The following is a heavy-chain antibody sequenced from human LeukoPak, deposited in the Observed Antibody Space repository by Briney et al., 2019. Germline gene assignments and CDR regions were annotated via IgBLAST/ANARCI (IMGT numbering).Heavy chain of an antibody. J-gene: IGHJ6*04. Sequence: SETLSLTCTVSGDSLTSGSRYWSWIRQPAGKGLGWIGHFYSSKRTTYNPSLESRVTISGDTAKNQFSLKLDSVTAADTAVYFCARCMSELDYGDYAYYYHMDVWGKGTTVTVSS. CDR1: GDSLTSGSRY. D-gene: IGHD4-17*01. V-gene: IGHV4-61*09. CDR2: FYSSKRT. CDR3: ARCMSELDYGDYAYYYHMDV.